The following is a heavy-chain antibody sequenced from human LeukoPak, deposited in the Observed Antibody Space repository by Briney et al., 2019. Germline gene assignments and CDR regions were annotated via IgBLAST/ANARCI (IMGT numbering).Heavy chain of an antibody. CDR2: LYLAGNT. CDR3: AKDLTYDYDSTGYYFDY. J-gene: IGHJ4*02. V-gene: IGHV3-53*01. CDR1: GLTIGSRY. Sequence: GGSLRLSCVASGLTIGSRYMNWVRQAPGKGLEWVSALYLAGNTYYADSVRGRFTISRDNSKNTLYLQLNSLRAEDTARYYCAKDLTYDYDSTGYYFDYWGQGTLVTVSS. D-gene: IGHD3-22*01.